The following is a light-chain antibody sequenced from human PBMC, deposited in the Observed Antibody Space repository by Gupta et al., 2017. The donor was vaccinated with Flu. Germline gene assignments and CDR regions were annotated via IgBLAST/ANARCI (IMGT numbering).Light chain of an antibody. Sequence: DIQMTQSPSSLSASVGDRITITCQASQDIVNYLNWYQQKPGKAPKLLIYDASNLGSGVPSRFSGSGSGTDFTFTISSLQPEDVATYYCQQYITFGPGTIVDIK. J-gene: IGKJ3*01. CDR1: QDIVNY. CDR2: DAS. V-gene: IGKV1-33*01. CDR3: QQYIT.